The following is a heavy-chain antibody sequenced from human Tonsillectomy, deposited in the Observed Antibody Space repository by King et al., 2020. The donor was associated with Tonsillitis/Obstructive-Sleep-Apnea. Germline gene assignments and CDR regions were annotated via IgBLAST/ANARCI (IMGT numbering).Heavy chain of an antibody. D-gene: IGHD3-22*01. CDR2: ISGSCCTT. CDR3: AKVPEVSAKWLLPDY. CDR1: GFTFSSYA. Sequence: VQLVESGGGLIQPGVSLRLSCAASGFTFSSYAMSWVRQAPGKGLEWVSIISGSCCTTYYAESVKGRFTISRDNSKNTLYLQMYSLRAEDSAVYYCAKVPEVSAKWLLPDYWGQGTLVTVSS. V-gene: IGHV3-23*04. J-gene: IGHJ4*02.